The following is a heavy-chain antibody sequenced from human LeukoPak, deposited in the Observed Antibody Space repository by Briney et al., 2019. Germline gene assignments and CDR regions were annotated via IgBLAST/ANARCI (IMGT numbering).Heavy chain of an antibody. Sequence: SETLSLTCTVSGGSISSGSYYWSWIRQPAGKGLEWIGRIYTSGSTNYNPSLKSRVTISVDTSKNQFSLKLSSVTAADTAVYYCARDGVGSSSSIGFDYWGQGTLVTVSS. CDR3: ARDGVGSSSSIGFDY. J-gene: IGHJ4*02. CDR2: IYTSGST. CDR1: GGSISSGSYY. V-gene: IGHV4-61*02. D-gene: IGHD6-6*01.